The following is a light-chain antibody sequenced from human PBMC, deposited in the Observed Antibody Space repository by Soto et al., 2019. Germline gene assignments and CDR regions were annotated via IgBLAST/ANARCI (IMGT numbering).Light chain of an antibody. CDR1: QTVTSATS. CDR3: QQYGDSPLT. J-gene: IGKJ4*01. V-gene: IGKV3-20*01. Sequence: VLTQSPGTLSLSPGERATLSCRASQTVTSATSLAWYQQKPGQAPKLLIYGAYNRAAGVPDRFSGSGSGTESTLTISRLEPEDFAVYYCQQYGDSPLTFGGGTRVETK. CDR2: GAY.